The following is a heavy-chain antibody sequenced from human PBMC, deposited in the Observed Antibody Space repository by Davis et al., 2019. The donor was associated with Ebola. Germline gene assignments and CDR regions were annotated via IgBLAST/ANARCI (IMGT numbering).Heavy chain of an antibody. D-gene: IGHD6-13*01. CDR2: INPNSGGT. CDR1: GYTFTGYY. CDR3: ARSSPDMYSSSWYRLAELGPFDY. Sequence: ASVKVSCKASGYTFTGYYMHWVRQAPGQGLEWMGRINPNSGGTNYSQKFQGRVTITRDTSASTAYMELSSLRSEDTAVYYCARSSPDMYSSSWYRLAELGPFDYWGQGTLVTVSS. J-gene: IGHJ4*02. V-gene: IGHV1-2*06.